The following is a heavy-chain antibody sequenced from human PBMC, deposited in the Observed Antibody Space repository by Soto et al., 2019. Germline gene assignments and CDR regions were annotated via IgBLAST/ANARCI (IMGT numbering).Heavy chain of an antibody. V-gene: IGHV1-46*04. Sequence: QVQVIQSGAEVRKPGASVKVSCKPPGLALTSYYIHWVRQAPGQGLEWVGVINPATGRASYAQTLQDRVTMTRHTYMTTVYTELRNLRSDDTAFYYCTRDGAHGRLAVPLYYLDSWGQGTLVTVSP. CDR2: INPATGRA. J-gene: IGHJ4*02. CDR3: TRDGAHGRLAVPLYYLDS. CDR1: GLALTSYY. D-gene: IGHD3-16*01.